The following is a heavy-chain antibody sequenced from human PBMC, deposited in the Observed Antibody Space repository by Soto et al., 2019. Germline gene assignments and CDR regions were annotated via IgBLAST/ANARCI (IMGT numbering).Heavy chain of an antibody. CDR1: GGSISSDY. CDR3: ARSDGRY. J-gene: IGHJ4*02. V-gene: IGHV4-59*01. Sequence: QVQLQESGPGLLKPSETLSLACNVSGGSISSDYWSWIRQPPGKGLEWIGYIYYSGSTNYNPSLKNRVTISLDTSKTQFSLTLSSVTAADTAVYYCARSDGRYWGQGTLVTVSS. CDR2: IYYSGST.